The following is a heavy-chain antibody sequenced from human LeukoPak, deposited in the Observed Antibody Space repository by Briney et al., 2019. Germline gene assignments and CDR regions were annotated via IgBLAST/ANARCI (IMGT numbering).Heavy chain of an antibody. V-gene: IGHV3-30*02. CDR3: AKTRGVEGAFDI. CDR1: GFTFSAHG. Sequence: PGGSLRLSCVASGFTFSAHGIHWVRQAPGKGLDWVTFIRYEGHYKYYADSVTGRFTVSRDNSMNTVYLQMNNLMTEDTAVYYCAKTRGVEGAFDIWGQGTRVTVSS. D-gene: IGHD2-21*01. J-gene: IGHJ3*02. CDR2: IRYEGHYK.